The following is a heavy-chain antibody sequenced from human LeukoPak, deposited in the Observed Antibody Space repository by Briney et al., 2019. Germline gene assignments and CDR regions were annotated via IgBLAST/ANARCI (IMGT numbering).Heavy chain of an antibody. CDR3: AKVWLGAFDI. V-gene: IGHV3-30*18. Sequence: GRSLRLSCAASGFTFSSYGMHWVRQAPGKGLEWVAVISYDGSNKYYADSVKGRFTISRDNSKNTLYLQMNSLRAEDTAVYYCAKVWLGAFDIWGQGTMVTVSS. CDR2: ISYDGSNK. J-gene: IGHJ3*02. D-gene: IGHD5-12*01. CDR1: GFTFSSYG.